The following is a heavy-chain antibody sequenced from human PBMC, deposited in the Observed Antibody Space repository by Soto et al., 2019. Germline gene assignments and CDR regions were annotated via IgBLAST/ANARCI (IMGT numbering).Heavy chain of an antibody. CDR1: GFTFSNAW. Sequence: GGSLKLSCAASGFTFSNAWMSWVRQAPGKGLEWVGRIKSKPDGGKTDYASNVKGRFTISRDDSKNTLYLQMHSRKTEDADVYSCTSGSGGYDYWGQGTLVTVSS. D-gene: IGHD3-10*01. CDR3: TSGSGGYDY. J-gene: IGHJ4*02. V-gene: IGHV3-15*01. CDR2: IKSKPDGGKT.